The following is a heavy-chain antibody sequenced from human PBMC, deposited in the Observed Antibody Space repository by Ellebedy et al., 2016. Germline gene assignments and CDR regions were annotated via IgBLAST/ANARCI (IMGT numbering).Heavy chain of an antibody. V-gene: IGHV4-4*02. CDR3: ARRVGSCTSVGCIWWFDP. CDR1: GGSISSNHW. D-gene: IGHD2-8*02. CDR2: IHHVGSP. J-gene: IGHJ5*02. Sequence: SETLSLTCAVSGGSISSNHWWTWVRQYPGKGLEWIGEIHHVGSPNYNPSLQSRVTISLDKSTDQFSLSLSSVTAADTAIYFCARRVGSCTSVGCIWWFDPWGQGTLVTVSS.